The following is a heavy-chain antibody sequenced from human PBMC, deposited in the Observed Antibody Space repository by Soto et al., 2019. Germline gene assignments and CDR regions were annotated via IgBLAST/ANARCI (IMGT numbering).Heavy chain of an antibody. J-gene: IGHJ3*02. V-gene: IGHV1-2*04. CDR1: GDTFTGYY. Sequence: ASVKVSCTASGDTFTGYYMHWVRQAPGQGLEWMGWINPNSGGTNYAQKFQGWVTMTRDTSISTAYMERSRLRSDDTAVYYCARVRYCSSTSCRGGAWMGWLRGRHGAFDIWGQGTMVTVSS. D-gene: IGHD2-2*01. CDR2: INPNSGGT. CDR3: ARVRYCSSTSCRGGAWMGWLRGRHGAFDI.